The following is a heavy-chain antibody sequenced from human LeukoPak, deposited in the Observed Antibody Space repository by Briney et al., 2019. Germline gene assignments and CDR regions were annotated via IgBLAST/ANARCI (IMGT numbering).Heavy chain of an antibody. CDR3: ATGPVVVVAATRRGPIDY. Sequence: PRASVKVSCKASGYTFTGYYMHWVRQAPGQGLEWMGWINPNSGGTNYAQKFQGRVTMTRDTSISTAYMELSGLRSDDTAVYYCATGPVVVVAATRRGPIDYWGQGTPVTVSS. CDR2: INPNSGGT. D-gene: IGHD2-15*01. V-gene: IGHV1-2*02. J-gene: IGHJ4*02. CDR1: GYTFTGYY.